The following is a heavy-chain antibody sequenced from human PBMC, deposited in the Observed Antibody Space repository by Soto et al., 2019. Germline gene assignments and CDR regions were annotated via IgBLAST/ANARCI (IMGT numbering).Heavy chain of an antibody. CDR3: TRDASRDSSARGWFDP. J-gene: IGHJ5*02. CDR2: ISSNSAYI. D-gene: IGHD6-13*01. CDR1: GFTFRSFT. Sequence: GGSLRLSCAASGFTFRSFTMNWVRQAPGKGLEWVSTISSNSAYIYYTDALRGRFTISRDNARNSLHLQMNSLRAEDTAAYYCTRDASRDSSARGWFDPWGPGTLVTVSS. V-gene: IGHV3-21*01.